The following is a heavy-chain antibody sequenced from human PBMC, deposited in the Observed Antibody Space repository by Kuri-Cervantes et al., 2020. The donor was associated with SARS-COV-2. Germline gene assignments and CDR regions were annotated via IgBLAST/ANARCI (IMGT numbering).Heavy chain of an antibody. CDR2: IYYSGST. CDR1: GGPISSHY. J-gene: IGHJ4*02. V-gene: IGHV4-39*01. CDR3: ARSYGDYFRAWNY. D-gene: IGHD4-17*01. Sequence: SETLSLTCTVSGGPISSHYWSWIRQPPGKGLEWIGSIYYSGSTYYNPSLKSRVTISVDTSKNQFSLKLSSVTAADTAVYYCARSYGDYFRAWNYWGQGTLVTVSS.